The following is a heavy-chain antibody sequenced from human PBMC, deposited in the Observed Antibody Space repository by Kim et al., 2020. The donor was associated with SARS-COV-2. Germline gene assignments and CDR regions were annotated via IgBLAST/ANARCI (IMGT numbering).Heavy chain of an antibody. CDR3: ARLCFALAHVGHNWFDP. CDR2: IYYSGST. J-gene: IGHJ5*02. V-gene: IGHV4-39*01. Sequence: SETLSLTCTVSGGSISSSSYYWGWIRQPPGKGLEWIGSIYYSGSTYYNPSLKSRVTISVDTSKNQFSLKLSSVTAADTAVYYCARLCFALAHVGHNWFDPWGQGTLVTVSS. CDR1: GGSISSSSYY. D-gene: IGHD2-2*01.